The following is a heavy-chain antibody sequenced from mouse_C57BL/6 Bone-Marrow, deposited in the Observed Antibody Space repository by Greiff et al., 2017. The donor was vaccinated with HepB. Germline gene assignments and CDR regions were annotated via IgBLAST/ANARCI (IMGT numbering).Heavy chain of an antibody. J-gene: IGHJ4*01. V-gene: IGHV1-19*01. CDR3: ARWGRYAMDY. CDR2: INPYNGGT. Sequence: EVKLQESGPVLVKPGASVKMSCKASGYTFTDYYMHWVKQSHGKSLEWIGVINPYNGGTSYNQKFKGKATLTVDKSSSTAYMELNSLTSEDSAVYYCARWGRYAMDYWGQGTSVTVSS. CDR1: GYTFTDYY.